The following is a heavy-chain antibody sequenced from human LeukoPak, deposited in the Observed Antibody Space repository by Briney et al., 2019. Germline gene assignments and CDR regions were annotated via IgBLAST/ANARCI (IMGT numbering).Heavy chain of an antibody. CDR3: ARDNVVPAANWFDP. J-gene: IGHJ5*02. CDR1: GGSISSYY. CDR2: IYYSGST. Sequence: PSETLSLTCTVSGGSISSYYWNWIRQPPGKGLEWIGYIYYSGSTNYNPSLKSRVTISVDTSKNQFSLKLSSVTAADTAVYYCARDNVVPAANWFDPWGQGTLVTVSS. D-gene: IGHD2-2*01. V-gene: IGHV4-59*01.